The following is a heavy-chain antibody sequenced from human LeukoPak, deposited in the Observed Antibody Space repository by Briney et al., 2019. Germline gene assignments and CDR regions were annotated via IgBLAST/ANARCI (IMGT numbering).Heavy chain of an antibody. CDR1: GGSISSSSYY. CDR2: IYYSGST. V-gene: IGHV4-39*07. D-gene: IGHD6-13*01. CDR3: AREEYSSDWYGHDS. J-gene: IGHJ4*02. Sequence: SETLSLTCTVSGGSISSSSYYWGWIRQPPGKGLEWIGSIYYSGSTYYNPSLKSRVTLSVDTSKNQFSLRLTSVTAADTAFYYCAREEYSSDWYGHDSWGQGTLVTVSS.